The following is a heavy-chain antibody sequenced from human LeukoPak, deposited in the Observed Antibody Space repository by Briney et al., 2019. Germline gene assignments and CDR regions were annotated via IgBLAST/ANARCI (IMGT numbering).Heavy chain of an antibody. CDR2: IKGDGSDN. J-gene: IGHJ4*02. CDR3: TRDLGYYRADY. Sequence: GGSLRLSCAASGFTFSSYWMSWVRQAPGEGLEWVANIKGDGSDNHYVDSVRGRFTISRDNAKNSLYLQMNSLRAEDTAVYYCTRDLGYYRADYWGQGTLVTVSS. CDR1: GFTFSSYW. V-gene: IGHV3-7*04. D-gene: IGHD1-26*01.